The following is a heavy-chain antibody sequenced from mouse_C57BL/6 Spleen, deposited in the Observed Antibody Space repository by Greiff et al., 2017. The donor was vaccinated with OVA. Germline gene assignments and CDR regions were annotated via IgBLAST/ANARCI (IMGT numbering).Heavy chain of an antibody. CDR1: GYTFTDYN. J-gene: IGHJ1*03. V-gene: IGHV1-18*01. CDR3: ARATFGTRGYFDV. CDR2: INPNNGGT. D-gene: IGHD4-1*01. Sequence: VQLKQSGPELVKPGASVKIPCKASGYTFTDYNMDWVKQSHGKSLEWIGDINPNNGGTIYNQKFKGKATLTVDKSSSTAYMELRSLTSEDTAVYYCARATFGTRGYFDVWGTGTTVTVSS.